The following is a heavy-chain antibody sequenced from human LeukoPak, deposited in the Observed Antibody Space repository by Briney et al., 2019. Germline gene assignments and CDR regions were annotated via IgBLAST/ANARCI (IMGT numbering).Heavy chain of an antibody. D-gene: IGHD2/OR15-2a*01. J-gene: IGHJ4*02. CDR3: AREGPRGNSQFDY. CDR1: GFTFSNYG. CDR2: IWNDRTNK. V-gene: IGHV3-33*01. Sequence: GGSLRLSCAASGFTFSNYGMHWVRQAPGKGLEWVALIWNDRTNKYYTDSVRGRFTISRENTQNTLYLQMNSLRVEDTALYYCAREGPRGNSQFDYWGQGTLVTVSS.